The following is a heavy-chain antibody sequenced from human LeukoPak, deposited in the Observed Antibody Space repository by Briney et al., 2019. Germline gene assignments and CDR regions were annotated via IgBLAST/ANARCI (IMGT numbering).Heavy chain of an antibody. Sequence: SQTLSLTCDISGDSFSSNSAAWNWLRQSPLRGLEWLGRTYYRSKWYNDYAVSVESRITINPDTSKNQFSLQLNSVTPEDTAVYYCAREEYSSGWYHNWGQGTLVTVSS. CDR3: AREEYSSGWYHN. CDR1: GDSFSSNSAA. CDR2: TYYRSKWYN. D-gene: IGHD6-19*01. J-gene: IGHJ4*02. V-gene: IGHV6-1*01.